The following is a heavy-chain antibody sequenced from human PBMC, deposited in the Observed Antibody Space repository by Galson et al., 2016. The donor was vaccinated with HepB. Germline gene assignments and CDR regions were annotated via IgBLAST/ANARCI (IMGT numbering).Heavy chain of an antibody. J-gene: IGHJ6*02. CDR3: AKDMSAVAGRGGYYYYYGMDV. D-gene: IGHD6-13*01. CDR2: IGTSGDT. V-gene: IGHV3-13*01. CDR1: GFTFSNYD. Sequence: SLRLSCAASGFTFSNYDMHWVRQASGKGLEWVSSIGTSGDTYYADSVKGRFTISRDNSKNTLHLQINSLRAEDTAVYYCAKDMSAVAGRGGYYYYYGMDVWGQGTTVTVSS.